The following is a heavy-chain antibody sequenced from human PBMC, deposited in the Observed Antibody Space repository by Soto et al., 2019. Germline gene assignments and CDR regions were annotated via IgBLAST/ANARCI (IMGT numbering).Heavy chain of an antibody. CDR3: ARVHKLMVYANLSSV. CDR2: INHSGST. V-gene: IGHV4-34*01. D-gene: IGHD2-8*01. J-gene: IGHJ6*04. Sequence: SETLSLTCAVYGGSFSGYYWSWIRQPPGKGLEWIGEINHSGSTNYNPSLKSRVTISVDTSKNQFSLKLSSVTAADTAVYYCARVHKLMVYANLSSVWGKGTTVTVSS. CDR1: GGSFSGYY.